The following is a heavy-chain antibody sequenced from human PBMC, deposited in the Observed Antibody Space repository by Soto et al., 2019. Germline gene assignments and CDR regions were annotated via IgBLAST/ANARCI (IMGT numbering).Heavy chain of an antibody. D-gene: IGHD1-26*01. CDR2: ISAYNGNT. CDR3: ARDRYSGSYSDY. Sequence: ASVKVSCKASGYTFTSYGISWVRQAPGQGLEWMGWISAYNGNTNYVQKLQGRVTMTTDTSTSTAYMELRSLRSDDTAVYYCARDRYSGSYSDYWGQGTLVTVSS. CDR1: GYTFTSYG. V-gene: IGHV1-18*04. J-gene: IGHJ4*02.